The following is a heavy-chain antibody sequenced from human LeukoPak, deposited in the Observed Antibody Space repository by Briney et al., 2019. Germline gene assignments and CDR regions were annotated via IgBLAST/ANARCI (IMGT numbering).Heavy chain of an antibody. CDR1: GGSISSYY. Sequence: PSETLSLTCTVSGGSISSYYWSWIRQPPGKGLEWIGYIYYSGSTNYNPSLKSRVTISVDTSKNQFSLKLSSVTAADTAVYYCARRMYYYDSSGYGGYWLDPWGQGTLVTVSS. CDR3: ARRMYYYDSSGYGGYWLDP. V-gene: IGHV4-59*08. D-gene: IGHD3-22*01. CDR2: IYYSGST. J-gene: IGHJ5*02.